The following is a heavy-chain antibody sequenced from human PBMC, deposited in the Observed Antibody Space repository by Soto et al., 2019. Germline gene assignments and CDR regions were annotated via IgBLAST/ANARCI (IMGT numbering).Heavy chain of an antibody. CDR2: IYPGDSDT. J-gene: IGHJ4*02. CDR3: ARAYDYVWGSYRPDEYYFDY. CDR1: GYTFTNYW. Sequence: PGESLKISCKGSGYTFTNYWIGWVRQVPGKGLEWMGIIYPGDSDTRYSPSFQGQVTISADKSISTAYLQWSSLKASDTAMYYCARAYDYVWGSYRPDEYYFDYWGQGTLVTVSS. V-gene: IGHV5-51*01. D-gene: IGHD3-16*02.